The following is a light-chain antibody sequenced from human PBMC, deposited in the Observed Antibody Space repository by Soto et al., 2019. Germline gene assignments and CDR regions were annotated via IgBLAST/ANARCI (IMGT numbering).Light chain of an antibody. CDR1: QSISSRY. CDR2: GAT. J-gene: IGKJ3*01. V-gene: IGKV3-20*01. CDR3: QLFASSLT. Sequence: EIVLTQSPGTLSLSPGERATLSCRASQSISSRYLAWYQQKPGQAPRLLIYGATNRATGIPDRFSGSTSGTDFTLTISRLDPDDFAVYYCQLFASSLTFGPGTKVDIK.